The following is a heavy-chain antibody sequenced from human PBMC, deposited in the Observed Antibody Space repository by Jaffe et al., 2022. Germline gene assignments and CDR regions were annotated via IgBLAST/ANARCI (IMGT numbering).Heavy chain of an antibody. D-gene: IGHD2-21*01. CDR2: IIPIFGTA. V-gene: IGHV1-69*01. Sequence: QVQLVQSGAEVKKPGSSVKVSCKASGGTFSSYAISWVRQAPGQGLEWMGGIIPIFGTANYAQKFQGRVTITADESTSTAYMELSSLRSEDTAVYYCASIYCGGDCYESAMPGDYYYYYMDVWGKGTTVTVSS. J-gene: IGHJ6*03. CDR1: GGTFSSYA. CDR3: ASIYCGGDCYESAMPGDYYYYYMDV.